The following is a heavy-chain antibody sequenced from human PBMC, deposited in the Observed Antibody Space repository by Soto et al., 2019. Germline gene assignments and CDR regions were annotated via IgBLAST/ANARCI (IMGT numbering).Heavy chain of an antibody. D-gene: IGHD6-19*01. CDR2: IYKSATT. CDR1: GYSLSNLYYC. J-gene: IGHJ5*02. CDR3: ARVNGAVARPNWFDP. V-gene: IGHV4-30-4*01. Sequence: SETLPLTSSFSGYSLSNLYYCLAWLRPPPGQALEYIGYIYKSATTYYNPSLKSRVTISVDTSKNQFSLKLSSVTAADTAVYYCARVNGAVARPNWFDPWGQGNLVTVSS.